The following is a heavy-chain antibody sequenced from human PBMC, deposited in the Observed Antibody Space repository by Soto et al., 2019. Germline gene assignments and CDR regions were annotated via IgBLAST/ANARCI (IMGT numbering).Heavy chain of an antibody. Sequence: SETLSLTCTVSGGSISSYYWSWIRQPPGKGLEWIGYIYYSGSTNYNPSLKSRVTISVDTSKNQFSLKLSSVTAADTAVYYCARGEWLAPRSEEVYFDYWGQGTLVTVS. CDR3: ARGEWLAPRSEEVYFDY. V-gene: IGHV4-59*01. CDR2: IYYSGST. CDR1: GGSISSYY. D-gene: IGHD6-19*01. J-gene: IGHJ4*02.